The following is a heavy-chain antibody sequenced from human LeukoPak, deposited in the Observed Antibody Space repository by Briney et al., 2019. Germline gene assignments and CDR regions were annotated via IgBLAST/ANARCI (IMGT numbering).Heavy chain of an antibody. CDR2: ISDGSSTI. D-gene: IGHD6-19*01. J-gene: IGHJ4*02. CDR3: AKDRSSGWYGGDY. Sequence: GGSLRLSCAASGFTFSNYNLNWVRQAPGKGLEWVSYISDGSSTIYYADSVRGRFTISRDNSKNTLYLQMNSLRAEDTAVYYCAKDRSSGWYGGDYWGQGTLVTVSS. V-gene: IGHV3-48*01. CDR1: GFTFSNYN.